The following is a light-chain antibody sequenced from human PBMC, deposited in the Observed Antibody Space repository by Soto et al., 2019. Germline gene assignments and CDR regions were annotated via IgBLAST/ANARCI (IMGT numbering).Light chain of an antibody. CDR1: SSDVGAYNY. V-gene: IGLV2-14*01. Sequence: QSVLTQPASVSGSPGQSVAISCTGTSSDVGAYNYISWYQQHPGKAPKLLLSEVSNRPSGVSDRFSGSKSDNTASLTISGLQAEDEADYYCSSLTTSFTYVFGTGTKVTVL. J-gene: IGLJ1*01. CDR3: SSLTTSFTYV. CDR2: EVS.